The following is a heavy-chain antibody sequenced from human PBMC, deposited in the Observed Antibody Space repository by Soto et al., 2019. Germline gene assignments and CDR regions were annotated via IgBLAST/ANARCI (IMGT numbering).Heavy chain of an antibody. CDR1: GFTFSSYS. J-gene: IGHJ4*02. CDR2: ISSSSSYI. D-gene: IGHD1-26*01. Sequence: PGGSLRLSCAASGFTFSSYSMNWVRQAPGKGLEWVSSISSSSSYIYYADSVKGRFTISRDNAKNSLYLQMNSLRAEDTAVYYCARLYIVGAIPFDYWGQGTLVTVSS. CDR3: ARLYIVGAIPFDY. V-gene: IGHV3-21*01.